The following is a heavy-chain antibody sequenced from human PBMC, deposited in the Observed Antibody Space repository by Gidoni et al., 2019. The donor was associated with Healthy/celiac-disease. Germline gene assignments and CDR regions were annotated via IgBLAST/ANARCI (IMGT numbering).Heavy chain of an antibody. D-gene: IGHD6-13*01. CDR2: IDPSDSYT. CDR3: ARHGVYSSSWYYAFDI. V-gene: IGHV5-10-1*01. CDR1: GYSFTSYW. J-gene: IGHJ3*02. Sequence: EVQLVQSGAEVKTPGESLRISCQGSGYSFTSYWISWVRQMPGKGLEWMGRIDPSDSYTNYSPSFQGHVTISADKSISTAYLQWSSLKASDTAMYYCARHGVYSSSWYYAFDIWGQGTMVTVSS.